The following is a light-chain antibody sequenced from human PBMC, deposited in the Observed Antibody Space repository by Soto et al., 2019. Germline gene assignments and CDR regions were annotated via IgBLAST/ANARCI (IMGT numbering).Light chain of an antibody. V-gene: IGLV2-14*03. J-gene: IGLJ1*01. Sequence: QSALTQPASVSGSPGQSITISCTGTNSDVGIYNRVSWFQQHPGKAPKLLIYDVRNRSSGVSSRFSGSKSGHMASLTISGLQTEDEADYYCSSYTSSRTLVFGTGTKVTVL. CDR3: SSYTSSRTLV. CDR2: DVR. CDR1: NSDVGIYNR.